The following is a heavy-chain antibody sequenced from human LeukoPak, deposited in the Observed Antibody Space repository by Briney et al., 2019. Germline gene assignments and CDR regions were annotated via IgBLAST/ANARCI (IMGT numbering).Heavy chain of an antibody. V-gene: IGHV3-53*01. CDR3: ARDLGGSGDSGAPWYYYYMDV. Sequence: GGSLRLSCAASGFTVSSNYMSSVRQAPGKGLERVSVIYSGGSTYYAASVKGRLTISRDNSKNTLYLQMTSMRPEDPAVYYCARDLGGSGDSGAPWYYYYMDVWGKGTTVTVSS. CDR2: IYSGGST. J-gene: IGHJ6*03. D-gene: IGHD3-10*01. CDR1: GFTVSSNY.